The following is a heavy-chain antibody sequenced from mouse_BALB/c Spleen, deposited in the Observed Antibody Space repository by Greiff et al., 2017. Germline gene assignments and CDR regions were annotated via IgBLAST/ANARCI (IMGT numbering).Heavy chain of an antibody. Sequence: EVKLMESGGGLVQPGGSLRLSCATSGFTFTDYYMSWVRQPPGKALEWLGFIRNKANGYTTEYSASVKGRFTISRDNSQSILYLQMNTLRAEDSATYYCARVHYYGSSPRYFDVWGAGTTVTVSS. J-gene: IGHJ1*01. CDR3: ARVHYYGSSPRYFDV. CDR2: IRNKANGYTT. D-gene: IGHD1-1*01. V-gene: IGHV7-3*02. CDR1: GFTFTDYY.